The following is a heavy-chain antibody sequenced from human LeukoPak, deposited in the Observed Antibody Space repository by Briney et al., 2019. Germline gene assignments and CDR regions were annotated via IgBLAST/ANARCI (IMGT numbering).Heavy chain of an antibody. V-gene: IGHV3-20*04. Sequence: TGGSLRLSCTASGFTFTTYAMNWVRQAPGKGLEWVSGINWNGGSTGYADSVKGRFTISRDNAKNSLYLQMNSLRAEDTALYYCAREKHCGGDCYAFDIWGQGTMVTVSS. CDR2: INWNGGST. D-gene: IGHD2-21*02. CDR3: AREKHCGGDCYAFDI. CDR1: GFTFTTYA. J-gene: IGHJ3*02.